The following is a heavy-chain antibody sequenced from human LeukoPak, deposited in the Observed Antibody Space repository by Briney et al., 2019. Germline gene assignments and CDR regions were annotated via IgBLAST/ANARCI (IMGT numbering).Heavy chain of an antibody. V-gene: IGHV3-48*01. D-gene: IGHD4-17*01. J-gene: IGHJ5*02. Sequence: GGSLRLSCAASGFTFSSYEMNWVRQAPGKGLEWVSYIEYSSSSIYYADSVKGRFTISRDNAKNSLYLQMNSLRAEDTAVYYCANSVGDYPRSWGQGTLVTVSS. CDR3: ANSVGDYPRS. CDR2: IEYSSSSI. CDR1: GFTFSSYE.